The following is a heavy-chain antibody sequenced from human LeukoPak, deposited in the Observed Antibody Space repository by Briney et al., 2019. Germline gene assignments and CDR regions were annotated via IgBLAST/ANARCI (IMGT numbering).Heavy chain of an antibody. Sequence: SETLSLTCTVSGGSVSSGSYYWSWIWQPPGKGLEWIGYIYYSASTNYNPSLKSRVTISVDTSNNQFSLKLSSVTAADTAVYYCARGSRGYSYGWGQGTLVTVSS. CDR2: IYYSAST. CDR1: GGSVSSGSYY. CDR3: ARGSRGYSYG. V-gene: IGHV4-61*01. D-gene: IGHD5-18*01. J-gene: IGHJ4*02.